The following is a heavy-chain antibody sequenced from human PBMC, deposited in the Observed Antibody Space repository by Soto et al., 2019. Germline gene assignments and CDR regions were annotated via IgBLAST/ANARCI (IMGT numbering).Heavy chain of an antibody. J-gene: IGHJ4*02. Sequence: LRLSCAASGFTFSSYAMHWVRQAPGKGLEWVTVISYDGSNKYYADSVKGRFTISRDNSKNTLYLQMNSLRAEDTAVYYCARAKSWFGELFAFDYWGQGTLVTVSS. D-gene: IGHD3-10*01. CDR1: GFTFSSYA. CDR3: ARAKSWFGELFAFDY. CDR2: ISYDGSNK. V-gene: IGHV3-30-3*01.